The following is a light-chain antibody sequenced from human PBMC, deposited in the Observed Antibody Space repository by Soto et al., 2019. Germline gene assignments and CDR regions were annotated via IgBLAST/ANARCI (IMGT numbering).Light chain of an antibody. J-gene: IGKJ5*01. CDR3: QQYYILPIT. CDR2: DAS. Sequence: DIQMTQSPSSLFASVGDRVTITCQATQDINIYLNWYQQKPGKAPNLLIYDASNLEIGVPSRFSGSGSGTHFTFTISSLQTEDIGTYYCQQYYILPITCGRGTRLEIK. V-gene: IGKV1-33*01. CDR1: QDINIY.